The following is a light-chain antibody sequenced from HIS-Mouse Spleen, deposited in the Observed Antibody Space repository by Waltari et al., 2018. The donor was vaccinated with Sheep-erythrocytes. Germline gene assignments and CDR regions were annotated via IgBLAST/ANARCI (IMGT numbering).Light chain of an antibody. CDR1: KLGYKY. CDR2: QDS. CDR3: QAWDSSTAWNVV. V-gene: IGLV3-1*01. Sequence: SYELTQPPSVSVSPGQTASITCPGDKLGYKYACWYQQKPGQSPVLVIYQDSKRPSGIPERFSGSNSGNTATLTISGTQAMDEADYYCQAWDSSTAWNVVFGGGTKLTVL. J-gene: IGLJ2*01.